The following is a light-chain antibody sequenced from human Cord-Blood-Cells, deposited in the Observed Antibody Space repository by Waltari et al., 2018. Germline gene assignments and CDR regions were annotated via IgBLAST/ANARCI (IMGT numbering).Light chain of an antibody. CDR3: QQYGSSPLT. V-gene: IGKV3-20*01. CDR1: QSVRSSY. CDR2: GAS. Sequence: EIVLTQSPGTLSLSPGERATLSCRASQSVRSSYLAWYQQKPGQAPRLLFYGASSRATGIPDRFSGSVSGTDFTLTISRLEPEDFAVYYCQQYGSSPLTFGGGTKVEIK. J-gene: IGKJ4*01.